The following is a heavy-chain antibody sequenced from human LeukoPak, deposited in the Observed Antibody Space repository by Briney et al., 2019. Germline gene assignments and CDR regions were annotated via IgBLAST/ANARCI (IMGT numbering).Heavy chain of an antibody. CDR1: GFTFSSSA. J-gene: IGHJ4*02. CDR2: ISNNGGYT. D-gene: IGHD2-15*01. V-gene: IGHV3-23*01. CDR3: AKQLGYCSDGSCYFPY. Sequence: WGSLRLSCAASGFTFSSSAMSWVRQAPGKGLEWVSAISNNGGYTYYADSVQGRFTISRDNSKSTLCLQMNSLRAEDTAVYYCAKQLGYCSDGSCYFPYWGQGTLVTVPS.